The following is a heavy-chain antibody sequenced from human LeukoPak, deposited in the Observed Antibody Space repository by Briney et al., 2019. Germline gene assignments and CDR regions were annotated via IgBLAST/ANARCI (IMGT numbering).Heavy chain of an antibody. CDR1: GFTFTSSA. J-gene: IGHJ4*02. V-gene: IGHV1-58*02. Sequence: SVKVSCKASGFTFTSSAMQWVRQARGQRLEWIGWIVVGSGNTNYAQKFQERVTITRDMSTSTAYMELSSLRSEDTAVYYCARDFPRRYCSGGSCSPHYWGQGTLVTVSS. D-gene: IGHD2-15*01. CDR2: IVVGSGNT. CDR3: ARDFPRRYCSGGSCSPHY.